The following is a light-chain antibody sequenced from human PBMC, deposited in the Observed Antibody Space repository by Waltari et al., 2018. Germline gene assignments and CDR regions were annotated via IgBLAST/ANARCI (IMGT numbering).Light chain of an antibody. CDR3: QARAPGIRV. Sequence: QLVLTQSPSASASLGASVRLTCTLSSGHSTYAIAWHQHQPENGPRYLMTLHSDGSHTRGVGIPDRFSGSSSGAVRYLTISSLQTEDEADYYCQARAPGIRVFGGGTKLTVL. J-gene: IGLJ3*02. CDR1: SGHSTYA. CDR2: LHSDGSH. V-gene: IGLV4-69*01.